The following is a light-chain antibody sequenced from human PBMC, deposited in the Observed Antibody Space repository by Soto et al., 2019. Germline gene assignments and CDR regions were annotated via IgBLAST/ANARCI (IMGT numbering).Light chain of an antibody. Sequence: QSALTQPASVSGSPGQSITISCTRTSSDIGGYNYVSWYQQHPDKAPKLMIYDVSDRPSGVSIRFSGSKSGNTASLTISGLQAEDEADYYCSSYTSSSTIVFGGGTKLTVL. CDR3: SSYTSSSTIV. V-gene: IGLV2-14*03. CDR2: DVS. J-gene: IGLJ2*01. CDR1: SSDIGGYNY.